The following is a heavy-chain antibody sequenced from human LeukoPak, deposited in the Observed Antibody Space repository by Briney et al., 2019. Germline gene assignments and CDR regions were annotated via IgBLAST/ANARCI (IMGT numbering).Heavy chain of an antibody. CDR2: IYSGGST. CDR3: ARARPYYGSGSYYNN. CDR1: GFTVRSNY. J-gene: IGHJ4*02. V-gene: IGHV3-66*01. D-gene: IGHD3-10*01. Sequence: GGSLRLSCAASGFTVRSNYMSWVRQAPGKGLEWVSDIYSGGSTHYADSVKGRFTISRDNAKNSLYLQMNSLRVEDAAVYYCARARPYYGSGSYYNNWGQGTLVTVSS.